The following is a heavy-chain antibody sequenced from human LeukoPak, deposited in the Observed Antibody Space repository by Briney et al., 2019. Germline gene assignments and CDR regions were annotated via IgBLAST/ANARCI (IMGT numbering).Heavy chain of an antibody. CDR3: ARGANWGSPDY. CDR1: GFTVSSNY. J-gene: IGHJ4*02. V-gene: IGHV3-53*01. D-gene: IGHD7-27*01. Sequence: PGGSLRLSCAASGFTVSSNYMSWVRQAPGKGLEWVSVIYYGGNTYYADSVKGRFTISRDNSKNTLYLQMNSLRAEDTAVYYCARGANWGSPDYWGQGTLVTVSS. CDR2: IYYGGNT.